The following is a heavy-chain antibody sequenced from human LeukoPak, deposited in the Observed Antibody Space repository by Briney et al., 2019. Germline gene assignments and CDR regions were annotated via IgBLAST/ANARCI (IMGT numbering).Heavy chain of an antibody. CDR2: IKCKTDGGTT. CDR1: GFTFSNAW. J-gene: IGHJ4*02. V-gene: IGHV3-15*01. D-gene: IGHD3-22*01. Sequence: GGSLRLSCAASGFTFSNAWMSWVRQAPGKGLEWVGRIKCKTDGGTTNYAAPVKGRFTISRDDSKNTLDLQMNSLKTEDTAVYYCTTSYDSSGYYPTRDYWGQGTLVTVSS. CDR3: TTSYDSSGYYPTRDY.